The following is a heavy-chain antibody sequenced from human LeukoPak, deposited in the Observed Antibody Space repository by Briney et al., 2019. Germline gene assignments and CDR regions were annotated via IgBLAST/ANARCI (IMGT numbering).Heavy chain of an antibody. D-gene: IGHD2-15*01. CDR3: ASLLGYCSGGSCLYYYGMDL. CDR2: IYYSGST. J-gene: IGHJ6*02. CDR1: GGSISSSSYY. V-gene: IGHV4-39*01. Sequence: SETLSLTCTVSGGSISSSSYYWGWIRQPPGKGLEWIGSIYYSGSTYYNPSLKSRVTISVDTSKNQFSLKLSSVTAADTAVYYCASLLGYCSGGSCLYYYGMDLWGQGTTVTVSS.